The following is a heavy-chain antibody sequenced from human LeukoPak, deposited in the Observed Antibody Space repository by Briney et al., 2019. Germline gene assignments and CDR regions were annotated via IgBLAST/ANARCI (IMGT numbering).Heavy chain of an antibody. J-gene: IGHJ6*02. CDR2: IYSGGST. V-gene: IGHV3-66*01. CDR3: ARGGPYYYGSGSRYGMDV. CDR1: GFTVSSNY. D-gene: IGHD3-10*01. Sequence: GGSLRLSCAASGFTVSSNYMSWVRQAPGKGLEWVSVIYSGGSTYYADSVKGRFTISRDNSKNTLYLQMNSLRAEDTAVYYCARGGPYYYGSGSRYGMDVWGQGTTVTVSS.